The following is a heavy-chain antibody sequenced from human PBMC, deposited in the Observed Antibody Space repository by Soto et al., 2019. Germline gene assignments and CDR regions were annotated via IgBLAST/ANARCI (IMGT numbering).Heavy chain of an antibody. V-gene: IGHV3-23*01. D-gene: IGHD6-13*01. CDR2: ISGSDGNT. J-gene: IGHJ4*02. CDR3: ATAANWYSRRYLEY. CDR1: GFTFSRYA. Sequence: EVQLLESGGGLVQPGGSLRLSCTASGFTFSRYAMSWVRHAPGKGLEWVSSISGSDGNTYYVDSVKGRFTISRDNSKNTLYLQMNSLRAEDTAVYYCATAANWYSRRYLEYWGQGTLVPVSS.